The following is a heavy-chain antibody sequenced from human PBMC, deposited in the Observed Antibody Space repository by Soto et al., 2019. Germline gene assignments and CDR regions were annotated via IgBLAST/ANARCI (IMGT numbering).Heavy chain of an antibody. CDR1: GGTFSTYA. CDR2: IIPISVTA. Sequence: QVQLVQSGAEVKKPGSSVKVSCKASGGTFSTYAISWVRQAPGQGLEWTGGIIPISVTAKSAQKFQGRVTLTADESSSTAYMELSSLRSEDTAVYYCARVQGDYYYAMDVWGQGPTVTVSS. V-gene: IGHV1-69*01. D-gene: IGHD3-16*01. J-gene: IGHJ6*02. CDR3: ARVQGDYYYAMDV.